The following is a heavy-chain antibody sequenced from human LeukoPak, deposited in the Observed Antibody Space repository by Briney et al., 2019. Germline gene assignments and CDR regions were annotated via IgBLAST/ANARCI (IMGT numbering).Heavy chain of an antibody. D-gene: IGHD3-10*01. CDR3: ARGRGEGRGISMVRGVRAPSYNWFDP. CDR1: GGSISSSTYY. V-gene: IGHV4-39*07. J-gene: IGHJ5*02. Sequence: SETLSLTCTVSGGSISSSTYYWGWIRQPPGKGLEWIGYIYYTGSTYCNPSLKSRVTISVNTSKNQFSLKLSSVTAADTVVYYCARGRGEGRGISMVRGVRAPSYNWFDPWGHGTLVTVSS. CDR2: IYYTGST.